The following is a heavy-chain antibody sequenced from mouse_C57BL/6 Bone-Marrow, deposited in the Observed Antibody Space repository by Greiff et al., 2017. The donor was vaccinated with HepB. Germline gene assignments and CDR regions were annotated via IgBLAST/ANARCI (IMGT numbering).Heavy chain of an antibody. D-gene: IGHD1-1*01. CDR2: ISGGGGNT. Sequence: EVKLVESGGGLVKPGGSLKLSCAASGFTFSSYTMSWVRQTPEKRLEWVATISGGGGNTYYPDSVKGRSTISRVNAKNTLYLQMSSLRSEDTALYYCARRGDYYGSSYPAWFAYWGQGTLVTVSA. CDR3: ARRGDYYGSSYPAWFAY. V-gene: IGHV5-9*01. CDR1: GFTFSSYT. J-gene: IGHJ3*01.